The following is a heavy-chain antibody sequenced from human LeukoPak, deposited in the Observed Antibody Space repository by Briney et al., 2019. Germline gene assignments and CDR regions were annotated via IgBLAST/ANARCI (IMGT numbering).Heavy chain of an antibody. CDR3: ARRHNYGNYYYGMDV. CDR2: ITSSSSYT. CDR1: GFKFSDYY. V-gene: IGHV3-11*03. D-gene: IGHD5-18*01. Sequence: GGSLRLSCAASGFKFSDYYMSWIRQAPGKGLEWVSYITSSSSYTNYADSVKGRFTISRDNAKNSLYLQMNSLRAEDTAVYYCARRHNYGNYYYGMDVWGQGTTVTVSS. J-gene: IGHJ6*02.